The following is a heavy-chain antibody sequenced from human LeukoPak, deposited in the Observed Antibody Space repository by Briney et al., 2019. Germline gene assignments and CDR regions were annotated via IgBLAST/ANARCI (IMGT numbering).Heavy chain of an antibody. V-gene: IGHV4-61*08. CDR2: IYYSGST. Sequence: SQTLSLTCTVSGGSISSGGYYWSWIRQHPGKGLEWIGYIYYSGSTNYNPSLKSRVTLSIDTSKNQFSLNLSSVTAADTAVYYCARDDYGDAFDMWGLGTMVTVSS. J-gene: IGHJ3*02. D-gene: IGHD4-17*01. CDR1: GGSISSGGYY. CDR3: ARDDYGDAFDM.